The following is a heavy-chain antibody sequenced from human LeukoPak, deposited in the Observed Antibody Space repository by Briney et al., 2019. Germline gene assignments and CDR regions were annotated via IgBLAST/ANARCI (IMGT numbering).Heavy chain of an antibody. D-gene: IGHD3-22*01. Sequence: GGSPRLSCAASGFTFSSYWMHWVRQAPGKGLVWVSRINSDGSSTSYADSVKGRFTISRDNAKNTLYLQMNSLRAEDTAVYYCARVKDYYDSSGYYLYWGQGTLVTVSS. V-gene: IGHV3-74*01. CDR2: INSDGSST. CDR1: GFTFSSYW. CDR3: ARVKDYYDSSGYYLY. J-gene: IGHJ4*02.